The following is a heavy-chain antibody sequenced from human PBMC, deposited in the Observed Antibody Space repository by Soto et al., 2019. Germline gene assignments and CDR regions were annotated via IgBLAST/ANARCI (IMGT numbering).Heavy chain of an antibody. V-gene: IGHV1-3*01. CDR2: INAGNGNT. Sequence: ASVKVSCKASGYTFTGYYMHWVRQAPGQRLEWMGWINAGNGNTKYSQKFQGRVTITRDTSASTAYMELSSLRSEDTAVYYCARPQSSGWYVPVVDWGQGNLVTV. CDR1: GYTFTGYY. D-gene: IGHD6-19*01. J-gene: IGHJ4*02. CDR3: ARPQSSGWYVPVVD.